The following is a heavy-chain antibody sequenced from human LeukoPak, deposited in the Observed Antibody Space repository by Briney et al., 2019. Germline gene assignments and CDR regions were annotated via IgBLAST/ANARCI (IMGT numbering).Heavy chain of an antibody. J-gene: IGHJ2*01. Sequence: PSETLSLTCTVSGDSISSYYWNCIRQPPGKGGEGIGYIFYSVNTNYNPSPKSRATISVDTSKTQFSLRLSSVTAADTAVYYCAREPGGTYYDSSGHPVYWFFDLWGRGTLATVSS. CDR2: IFYSVNT. CDR1: GDSISSYY. CDR3: AREPGGTYYDSSGHPVYWFFDL. V-gene: IGHV4-59*01. D-gene: IGHD3-22*01.